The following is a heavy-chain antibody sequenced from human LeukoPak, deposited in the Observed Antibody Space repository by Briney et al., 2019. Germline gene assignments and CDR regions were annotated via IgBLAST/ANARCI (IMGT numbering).Heavy chain of an antibody. CDR2: ISAYNGNT. V-gene: IGHV1-18*01. J-gene: IGHJ4*02. CDR1: GYTLTSYG. D-gene: IGHD2-8*01. CDR3: ASGDCTNGVCYTAGGYDY. Sequence: ASVKVSCKASGYTLTSYGISWVRQAPGQGLEWMGWISAYNGNTNYAQKLQGRVTMTTDTSTSTAYMELRSLRSDDTAVYYCASGDCTNGVCYTAGGYDYWGQGTLVTVSS.